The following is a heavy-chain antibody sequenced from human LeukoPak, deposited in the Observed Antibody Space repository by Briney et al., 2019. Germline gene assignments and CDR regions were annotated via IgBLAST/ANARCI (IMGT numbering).Heavy chain of an antibody. J-gene: IGHJ5*02. V-gene: IGHV4-59*12. CDR1: GGSISSYY. D-gene: IGHD3-22*01. Sequence: PSETLSLTCTVSGGSISSYYWSWIRQPPGKGLEWIGYIYYSGSTNYNPSLKSRVTISVDTSKNQFSLKLSSVTAADTAVYYCARDRSYYDSSGYLYNWFDPWGQGTLVTVSS. CDR2: IYYSGST. CDR3: ARDRSYYDSSGYLYNWFDP.